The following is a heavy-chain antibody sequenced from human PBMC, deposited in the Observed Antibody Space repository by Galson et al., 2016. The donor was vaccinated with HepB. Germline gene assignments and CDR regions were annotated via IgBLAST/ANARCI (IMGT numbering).Heavy chain of an antibody. V-gene: IGHV1-69*06. CDR2: IIPLFDTE. CDR1: PGTFITYA. J-gene: IGHJ6*02. CDR3: VGGLGGNDCYLTRYGMDV. Sequence: SVKVSCKASPGTFITYAVTWVRQAPGRGLEWMGGIIPLFDTENYAQKFQGRVTMTADKSTSTAYMELSSLFSEDTAVYFCVGGLGGNDCYLTRYGMDVWGQGTTVIVSS. D-gene: IGHD2-21*02.